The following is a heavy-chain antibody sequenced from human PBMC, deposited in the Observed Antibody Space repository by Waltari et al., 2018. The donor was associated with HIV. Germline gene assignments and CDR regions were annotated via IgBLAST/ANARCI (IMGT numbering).Heavy chain of an antibody. D-gene: IGHD3-10*01. CDR2: SNAGNGNT. CDR3: ARYGSGSYYYYYYGMDV. J-gene: IGHJ6*02. V-gene: IGHV1-3*01. CDR1: GYTFTSYA. Sequence: QVQLVQSGAEVKKPGASVKVSCKASGYTFTSYAMHWVRQAPGQRLEWMGWSNAGNGNTKYSQKFQGRVTITRDTSASTAYMELSSLRSEDTAVYYCARYGSGSYYYYYYGMDVWGQGTTVTVSS.